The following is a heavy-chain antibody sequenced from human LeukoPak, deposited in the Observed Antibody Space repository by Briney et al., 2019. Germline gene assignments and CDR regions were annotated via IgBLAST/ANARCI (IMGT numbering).Heavy chain of an antibody. Sequence: GGSLRLSCTASGVMFSSNGMHWVRQAPGKGLGWVAVLSYDGSNEYYADSVKGRFTISRDNSKNTLFLQMNSLRADDTAVYYCAKDRSSSWSFDYWSQGTLVTVSS. J-gene: IGHJ4*02. CDR2: LSYDGSNE. CDR3: AKDRSSSWSFDY. CDR1: GVMFSSNG. D-gene: IGHD6-13*01. V-gene: IGHV3-30*18.